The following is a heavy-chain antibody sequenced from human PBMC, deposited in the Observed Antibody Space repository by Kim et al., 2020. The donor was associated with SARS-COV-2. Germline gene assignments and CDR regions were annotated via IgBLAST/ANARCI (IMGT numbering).Heavy chain of an antibody. D-gene: IGHD3-22*01. J-gene: IGHJ4*02. Sequence: GGSLRLSCAXSGFTFDDYAMHWVRQAPGKGLEWVSLISWDGGSTYYADSVKGRFTISRDNSKNSLYLQMNSLRAEDTALYYCAKDLCRGATYYYDSSGYCYFDYWGQGTLVTVSS. V-gene: IGHV3-43D*03. CDR2: ISWDGGST. CDR3: AKDLCRGATYYYDSSGYCYFDY. CDR1: GFTFDDYA.